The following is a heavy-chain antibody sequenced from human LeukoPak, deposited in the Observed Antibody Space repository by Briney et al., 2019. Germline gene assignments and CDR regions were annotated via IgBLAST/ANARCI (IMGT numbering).Heavy chain of an antibody. CDR2: INSSGGST. CDR1: GYTFTSYY. D-gene: IGHD3/OR15-3a*01. Sequence: GASVKVSCKASGYTFTSYYLHWVRQAPGQGLEWMGIINSSGGSTGYAQKFQGRVSMTRDTSTSTVYMELSSLRSEDTAVYYCARLGWTAPDYWGQGTLVTVSS. J-gene: IGHJ4*02. V-gene: IGHV1-46*01. CDR3: ARLGWTAPDY.